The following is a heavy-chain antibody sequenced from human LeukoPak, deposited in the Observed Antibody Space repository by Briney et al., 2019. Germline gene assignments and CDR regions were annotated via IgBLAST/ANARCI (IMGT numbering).Heavy chain of an antibody. V-gene: IGHV3-53*01. Sequence: GGSLRLSCAASGFTVSTNYMSWVPQAPGKGLEWVSVIYSGGSTYYADSVKGRFTISRDNSKNTLYLQMNSLRAEETAVYYCAREGDDRSGYYPHFDYWGQGTLVTVSS. CDR1: GFTVSTNY. CDR2: IYSGGST. D-gene: IGHD3-22*01. CDR3: AREGDDRSGYYPHFDY. J-gene: IGHJ4*02.